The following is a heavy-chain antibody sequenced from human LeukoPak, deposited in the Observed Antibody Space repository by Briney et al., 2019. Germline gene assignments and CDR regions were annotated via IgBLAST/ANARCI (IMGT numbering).Heavy chain of an antibody. V-gene: IGHV4-59*01. CDR3: ARDAVTNGGKVDY. J-gene: IGHJ4*02. CDR2: IYYSGST. Sequence: SGTLSLTCTVSGGSISSYYWSWIRQPPGKGLEWIGYIYYSGSTNYNPSLKSRVTISVDTSKNQFSLKLSSVTAADTAVYYCARDAVTNGGKVDYWGQGTLVTVSS. CDR1: GGSISSYY. D-gene: IGHD4-4*01.